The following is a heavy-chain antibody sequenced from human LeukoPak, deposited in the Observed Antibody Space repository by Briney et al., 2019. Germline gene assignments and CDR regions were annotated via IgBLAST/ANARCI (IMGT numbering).Heavy chain of an antibody. CDR2: IYPNSGGT. V-gene: IGHV1-2*02. CDR1: GYPFTDYY. J-gene: IGHJ4*02. D-gene: IGHD5-24*01. Sequence: ASAKVSCKASGYPFTDYYMHWVRQAPGQGLEWMGWIYPNSGGTKYAQKFQGRVTMARDTSISTAYMELSRLSSDDTAVYYCARDLVMATIKGLDYWGQGTPVTVSS. CDR3: ARDLVMATIKGLDY.